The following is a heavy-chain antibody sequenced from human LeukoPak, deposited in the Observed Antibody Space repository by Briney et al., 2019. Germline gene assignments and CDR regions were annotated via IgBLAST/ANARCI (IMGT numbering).Heavy chain of an antibody. CDR3: ASVASGRQWLGGHFDY. D-gene: IGHD6-19*01. V-gene: IGHV4-4*07. Sequence: PSETLSLTCTVSGGSISPYYCSWIRQPAGKGLEWIGRISTSGTTNYNPSLKSRLTMSIDTSKSQFSLKLSSVTAADTAVYYCASVASGRQWLGGHFDYWGQGTLVTVSS. CDR1: GGSISPYY. CDR2: ISTSGTT. J-gene: IGHJ4*02.